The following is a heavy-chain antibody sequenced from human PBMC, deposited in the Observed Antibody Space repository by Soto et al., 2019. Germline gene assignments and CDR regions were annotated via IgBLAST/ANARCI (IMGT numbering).Heavy chain of an antibody. CDR1: GVTRTRYY. J-gene: IGHJ5*01. CDR3: ARDFYDSVGYTWFDS. V-gene: IGHV4-59*01. D-gene: IGHD3-22*01. CDR2: IHNSGTS. Sequence: SGNPSPTRPLSGVTRTRYYWGWVRQGPGKGLEWIGHIHNSGTSTHNPSLNGRVTISIDMSKKQFSLKLTSLTSADTAVYYCARDFYDSVGYTWFDSWSQGTLVTVSS.